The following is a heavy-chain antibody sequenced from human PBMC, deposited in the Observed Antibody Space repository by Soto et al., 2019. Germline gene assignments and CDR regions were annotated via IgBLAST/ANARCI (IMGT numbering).Heavy chain of an antibody. D-gene: IGHD4-17*01. CDR1: GFTVTTYA. CDR2: TSFSGGTT. V-gene: IGHV3-23*01. J-gene: IGHJ4*02. CDR3: ATGQNTSRSFDY. Sequence: EVQLLESGGGLVQPGESLRLSCAASGFTVTTYAMSWVRQAPGKGLEWVSTTSFSGGTTYYADSVKGRFTVSRDDSENTRHLQTSSLRAEYTVVYYCATGQNTSRSFDYWGRGTCGTVSS.